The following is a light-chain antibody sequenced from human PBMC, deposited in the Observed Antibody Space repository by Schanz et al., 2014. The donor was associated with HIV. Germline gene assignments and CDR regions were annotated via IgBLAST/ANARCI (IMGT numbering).Light chain of an antibody. CDR2: GQN. J-gene: IGLJ2*01. CDR3: QSYDGTLRAVV. CDR1: NSNIGSYY. Sequence: QSVLTQPPSASGTPGQGVTISCSGSNSNIGSYYVNWYQQFPGTAPRLLVYGQNERPSGVPDRFTGSQSGTSASLAISGLQFDDEADYYCQSYDGTLRAVVVGGGTKLTVL. V-gene: IGLV1-47*02.